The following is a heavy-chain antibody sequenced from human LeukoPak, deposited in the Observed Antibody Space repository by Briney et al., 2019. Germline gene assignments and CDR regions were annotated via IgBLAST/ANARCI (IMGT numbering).Heavy chain of an antibody. CDR1: GYTLTELS. D-gene: IGHD6-19*01. V-gene: IGHV1-24*01. CDR3: AALVAGRPYVAFDI. J-gene: IGHJ3*02. Sequence: WASVKVSCKVSGYTLTELSMHWVRQAPGKGLEWMGGFDPEDGETIYAQKFQGRVTMTEGTSTDTAYMELSSLRSEDTAVYYCAALVAGRPYVAFDIWGQGTMVTVSS. CDR2: FDPEDGET.